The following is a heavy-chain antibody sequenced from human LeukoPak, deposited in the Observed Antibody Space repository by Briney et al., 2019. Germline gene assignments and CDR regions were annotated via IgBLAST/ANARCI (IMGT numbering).Heavy chain of an antibody. CDR2: ISYDGSNK. CDR3: AKDKEDILTGYGGWFDP. CDR1: GFTFSSYG. J-gene: IGHJ5*02. V-gene: IGHV3-30*18. D-gene: IGHD3-9*01. Sequence: GGSLRLSCAASGFTFSSYGMHWVRQAPGKGLEWVAVISYDGSNKYYADSVKGRFTISRDNSKNTLYLQMNSLRAEDTAVYYCAKDKEDILTGYGGWFDPWGQGTLVTVSS.